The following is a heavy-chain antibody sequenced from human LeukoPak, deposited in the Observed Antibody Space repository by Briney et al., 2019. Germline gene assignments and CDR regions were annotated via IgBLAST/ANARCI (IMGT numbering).Heavy chain of an antibody. V-gene: IGHV1-2*02. CDR3: AGVGSSGWYVHPTLDY. D-gene: IGHD6-19*01. CDR2: INPNNGDT. CDR1: GYTFSGYY. Sequence: ASVKVSCKTSGYTFSGYYMHWVRQAPGQGLEWMGWINPNNGDTNYAQKFEGRVTMTRDTSISTAYMELSRLISDDTAVYYCAGVGSSGWYVHPTLDYWGQGTLVTVSS. J-gene: IGHJ4*02.